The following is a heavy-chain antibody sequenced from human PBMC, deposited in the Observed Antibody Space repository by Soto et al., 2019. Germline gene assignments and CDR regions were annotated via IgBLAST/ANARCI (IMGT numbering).Heavy chain of an antibody. D-gene: IGHD3-10*02. CDR2: ISYDGSNK. CDR1: GFTFSSYA. CDR3: ARDGRHVRGNAFDI. J-gene: IGHJ3*02. Sequence: PGGSLRLSCAASGFTFSSYAMHWVRQAPGKGLEWVAVISYDGSNKYYADSVKGRFTISRDNSKNTLYLQMNSLRAEDTAVYYCARDGRHVRGNAFDIWGQGTMVTVSS. V-gene: IGHV3-30-3*01.